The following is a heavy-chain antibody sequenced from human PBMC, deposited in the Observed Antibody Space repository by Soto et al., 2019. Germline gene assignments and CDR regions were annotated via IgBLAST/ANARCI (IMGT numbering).Heavy chain of an antibody. CDR1: GYTLTELS. V-gene: IGHV1-24*01. D-gene: IGHD6-19*01. CDR2: FDPEDGET. Sequence: ASVKVSCKVSGYTLTELSMHWVRQAPGKGLEWMGGFDPEDGETIYAQKFQGRVTMTEDTSTDTAYMELSSLRSGDTAVYYCATGSAPGIAVAGTGGYWGQGTLVTVSS. CDR3: ATGSAPGIAVAGTGGY. J-gene: IGHJ4*02.